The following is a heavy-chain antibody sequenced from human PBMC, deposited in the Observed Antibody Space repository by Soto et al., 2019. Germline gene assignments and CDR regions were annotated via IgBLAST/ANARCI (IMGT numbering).Heavy chain of an antibody. J-gene: IGHJ4*02. V-gene: IGHV3-30*18. CDR1: GFTFSSYG. Sequence: HPGGSLRLSCAASGFTFSSYGMHWVRQAPGKGLEWVAVISYYGSNKYYADSVKGRFTISRDNSKNTLYLQMNSLRDEDTAVYYCAKVERAVAGIIDWGQGTLVTVSS. CDR3: AKVERAVAGIID. D-gene: IGHD6-19*01. CDR2: ISYYGSNK.